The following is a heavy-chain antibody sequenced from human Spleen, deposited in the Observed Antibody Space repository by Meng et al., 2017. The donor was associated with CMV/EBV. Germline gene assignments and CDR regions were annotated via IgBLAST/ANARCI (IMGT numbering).Heavy chain of an antibody. Sequence: ASVKVSCKASGYKFTDYYIHWVRQAPGKGLEWMGWINPNSGGTNYAQKFQGRVTMTRDTSSSTVSLDLKRLNSDDTAVYYCARDLTTLTSNTFDYWGQGMLVTVSS. CDR1: GYKFTDYY. CDR2: INPNSGGT. D-gene: IGHD4-17*01. CDR3: ARDLTTLTSNTFDY. J-gene: IGHJ4*02. V-gene: IGHV1-2*02.